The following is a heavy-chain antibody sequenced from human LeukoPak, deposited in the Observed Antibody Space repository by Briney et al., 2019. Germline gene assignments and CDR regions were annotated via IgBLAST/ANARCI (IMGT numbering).Heavy chain of an antibody. V-gene: IGHV6-1*01. CDR1: GDSVSSNSAA. D-gene: IGHD5-12*01. CDR3: ARGGYSGYGPIFDY. J-gene: IGHJ4*02. Sequence: SQTLSLTCAISGDSVSSNSAAWNWIRQSPSRGLEGLGRTYYRSKWYNDYAVSVKSRITISPDTSKNQFSLQLNSVTPEDTAVYYCARGGYSGYGPIFDYWGQGTLVTVSS. CDR2: TYYRSKWYN.